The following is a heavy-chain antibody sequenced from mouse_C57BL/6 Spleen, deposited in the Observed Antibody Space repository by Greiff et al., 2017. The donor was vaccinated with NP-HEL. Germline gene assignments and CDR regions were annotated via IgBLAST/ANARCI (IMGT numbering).Heavy chain of an antibody. D-gene: IGHD3-2*02. CDR2: IDPSDSYT. J-gene: IGHJ3*01. CDR1: GYTFTSYW. Sequence: QVQLQQPGAELVKPGASVKLSCKASGYTFTSYWMHWVKQRPGQGLEWIGEIDPSDSYTNYNQKFKGKATLTVDTSSSTAYRQLSSLTSEDSAVYYCARLGSGPFAYWGQGTLVTVSA. CDR3: ARLGSGPFAY. V-gene: IGHV1-50*01.